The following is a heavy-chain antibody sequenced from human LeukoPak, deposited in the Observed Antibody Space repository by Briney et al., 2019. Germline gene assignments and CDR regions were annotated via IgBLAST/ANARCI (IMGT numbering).Heavy chain of an antibody. D-gene: IGHD3-3*01. Sequence: ASVKVSCKASGHTFTGYYMHWVRQAPGQGLEWMGWINPNSGGTNYAQKFQGRVTMTRDTSISTAYMELSRLRSDDTAVYYCAREGSGMGAFDIWGQGTMVTVSS. V-gene: IGHV1-2*02. CDR1: GHTFTGYY. CDR2: INPNSGGT. CDR3: AREGSGMGAFDI. J-gene: IGHJ3*02.